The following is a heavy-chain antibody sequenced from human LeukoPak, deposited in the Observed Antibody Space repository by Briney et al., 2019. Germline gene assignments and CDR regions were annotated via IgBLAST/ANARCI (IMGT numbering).Heavy chain of an antibody. CDR1: GYTFTSYY. CDR3: ARVPKHYGSGSYHSPYFDY. J-gene: IGHJ4*02. D-gene: IGHD3-10*01. V-gene: IGHV1-46*01. Sequence: ASVKVSCKASGYTFTSYYMHWVRQAPGQGLEWMGIINPSGGSTSYAQKFQGRVTMTRDTSTSTVYMELSSLRSEATAVYYCARVPKHYGSGSYHSPYFDYWGKETLVTVSS. CDR2: INPSGGST.